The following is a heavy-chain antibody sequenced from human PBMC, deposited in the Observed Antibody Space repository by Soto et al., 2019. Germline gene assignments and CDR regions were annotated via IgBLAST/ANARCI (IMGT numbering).Heavy chain of an antibody. Sequence: QVQLVQSGAEVKKPGSSVRVSCKASGTIFSSYTIGWVRQAPGQGLEWMGRIIPILGETNSAQKFQGRVTLTADKSTNTAYMELNSLRLDDTALYYCARGLGGRMDDWGQGTTVTVSS. J-gene: IGHJ6*02. D-gene: IGHD3-16*01. V-gene: IGHV1-69*08. CDR2: IIPILGET. CDR1: GTIFSSYT. CDR3: ARGLGGRMDD.